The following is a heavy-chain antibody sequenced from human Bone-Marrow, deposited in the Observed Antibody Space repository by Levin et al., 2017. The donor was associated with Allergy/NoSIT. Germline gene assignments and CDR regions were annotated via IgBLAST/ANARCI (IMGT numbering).Heavy chain of an antibody. CDR2: VDHSGST. J-gene: IGHJ4*02. V-gene: IGHV4-34*01. D-gene: IGHD3-16*01. Sequence: SETLSLTCAVNGGSFSGYYWSWIRLPPGKGLEWIGDVDHSGSTNYNPSLKSRVTTSVDTSKKQFSLRLTSVTAAYTGLYYCTRGHSTCGFDNWGQGTLVTVSS. CDR3: TRGHSTCGFDN. CDR1: GGSFSGYY.